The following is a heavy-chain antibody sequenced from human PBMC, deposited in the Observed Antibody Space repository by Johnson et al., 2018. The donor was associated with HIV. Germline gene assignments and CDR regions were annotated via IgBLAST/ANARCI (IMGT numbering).Heavy chain of an antibody. CDR2: IKRKTDGGTT. D-gene: IGHD2-15*01. CDR3: ASFVVVVAATGAFDI. Sequence: GLEWAGRIKRKTDGGTTDYAAPVKGRFTISRDDSKNTVHLQMNSLRAEDTAVYYCASFVVVVAATGAFDIWGQGTMVTVSS. J-gene: IGHJ3*02. V-gene: IGHV3-15*01.